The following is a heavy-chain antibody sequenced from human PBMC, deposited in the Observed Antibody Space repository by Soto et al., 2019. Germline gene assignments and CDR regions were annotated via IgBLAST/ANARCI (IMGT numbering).Heavy chain of an antibody. J-gene: IGHJ5*02. D-gene: IGHD1-7*01. CDR1: GYTFTSYG. CDR3: ARDRGYNWNYGWLAP. V-gene: IGHV1-18*01. Sequence: QVQLVQSGAEVKKPGASVKVSCKASGYTFTSYGISWVRQAPGQGLEWMGRIITYNGNTNYAQKLQGRVTMTTDTTTSTADMELRSLRSDDTGVYYCARDRGYNWNYGWLAPWGQGTLVTVSS. CDR2: IITYNGNT.